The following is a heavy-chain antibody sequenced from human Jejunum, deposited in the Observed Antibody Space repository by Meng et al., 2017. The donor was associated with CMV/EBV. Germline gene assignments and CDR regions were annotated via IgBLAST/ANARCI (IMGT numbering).Heavy chain of an antibody. CDR3: ARDDTWINVWLLDY. CDR2: ISYDESDQ. V-gene: IGHV3-30*01. CDR1: GFTFRNYP. J-gene: IGHJ4*02. Sequence: FGFTFRNYPLHVVRQAPGKGLEWVAVISYDESDQQYADSVKGRFTISRDYSKNTLYLQMDGLRGDDTAVYYCARDDTWINVWLLDYWGQGTLVTVSS. D-gene: IGHD5-18*01.